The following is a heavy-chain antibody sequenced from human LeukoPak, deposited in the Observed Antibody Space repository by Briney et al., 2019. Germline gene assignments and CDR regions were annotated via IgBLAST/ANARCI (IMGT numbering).Heavy chain of an antibody. V-gene: IGHV4-34*01. Sequence: SETLSLTYAVYGGSFSGYYWSWIRQPPGKGLEWIGEINHSGSTNYNPSLKSRVTISVDTSKNQFSLKLCSVTAADTAVYYCARLFGTQGYWGQGTLVTVSS. D-gene: IGHD1/OR15-1a*01. CDR2: INHSGST. CDR3: ARLFGTQGY. CDR1: GGSFSGYY. J-gene: IGHJ4*02.